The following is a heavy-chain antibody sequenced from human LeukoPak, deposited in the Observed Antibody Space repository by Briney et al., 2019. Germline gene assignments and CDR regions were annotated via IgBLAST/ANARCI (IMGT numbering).Heavy chain of an antibody. CDR1: GFTVNSHY. Sequence: PGGSLSLSCAASGFTVNSHYMSWVRQAPGKGLEWVSIIYDGGTTSYEDSVKGRFTISRDNSNNILYLQMSSLRAEDTAVYYCATVAGGTYHFDLWGQGALVTVSS. D-gene: IGHD1-26*01. CDR3: ATVAGGTYHFDL. V-gene: IGHV3-53*01. J-gene: IGHJ4*02. CDR2: IYDGGTT.